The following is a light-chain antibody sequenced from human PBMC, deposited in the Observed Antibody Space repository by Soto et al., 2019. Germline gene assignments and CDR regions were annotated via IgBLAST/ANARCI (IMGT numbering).Light chain of an antibody. V-gene: IGLV4-69*01. CDR3: QTWGNGIVV. Sequence: QPVLTQSPSASASRGASVKLTCTLSSGHSSYAIAWHQQQPEKGPRYLMKLNSDGSHSKGDGIPDRFSGSSSGAERYLTISSLQSEDEADYYCQTWGNGIVVFCGGTKLTVL. J-gene: IGLJ2*01. CDR1: SGHSSYA. CDR2: LNSDGSH.